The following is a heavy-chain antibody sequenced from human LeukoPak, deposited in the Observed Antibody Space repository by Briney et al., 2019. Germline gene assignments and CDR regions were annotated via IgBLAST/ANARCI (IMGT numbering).Heavy chain of an antibody. CDR3: VRLFGSDGKNCFDA. Sequence: SETLSLTCAVSGYSISSGYYWGWIGQPPGKGLEWIGSIYRSGGTYYNPSLRSRVTISVDTSKNQLSLSLRSVTAADTAVYYCVRLFGSDGKNCFDAWGQGTLVTVSS. CDR2: IYRSGGT. J-gene: IGHJ5*02. D-gene: IGHD5-18*01. CDR1: GYSISSGYY. V-gene: IGHV4-38-2*01.